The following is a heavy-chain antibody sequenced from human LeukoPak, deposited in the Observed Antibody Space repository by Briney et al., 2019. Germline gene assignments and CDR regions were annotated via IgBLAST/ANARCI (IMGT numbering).Heavy chain of an antibody. V-gene: IGHV3-23*01. CDR2: ISGSGSST. Sequence: PGGSLRLSCAASGFTFSSYAMSWVRQAPGKGLEWVSLISGSGSSTSYADSVKGRFTISRDNSKNTLYLQMYSLRAEDTAVYYCAKSFAVAGSGPPDYWGQGTLVTVSS. CDR3: AKSFAVAGSGPPDY. J-gene: IGHJ4*02. CDR1: GFTFSSYA. D-gene: IGHD6-13*01.